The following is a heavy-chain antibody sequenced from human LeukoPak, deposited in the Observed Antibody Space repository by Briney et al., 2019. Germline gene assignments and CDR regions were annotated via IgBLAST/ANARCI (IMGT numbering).Heavy chain of an antibody. D-gene: IGHD3-3*01. CDR2: IYYSGST. Sequence: SETLSLTCAVYGGSFSGYYWSWIRQPPGKGLEWIGYIYYSGSTNYNPSLKSRVTISVDTSKNQFSLKLSSVTAADTAVYYCARHPPSQFWSGLRGGYYYYYGMDVWGQGTTVTVSS. CDR3: ARHPPSQFWSGLRGGYYYYYGMDV. J-gene: IGHJ6*02. CDR1: GGSFSGYY. V-gene: IGHV4-59*08.